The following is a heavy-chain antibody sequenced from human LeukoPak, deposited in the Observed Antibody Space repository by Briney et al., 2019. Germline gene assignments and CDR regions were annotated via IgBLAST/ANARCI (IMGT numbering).Heavy chain of an antibody. J-gene: IGHJ4*02. D-gene: IGHD3-10*01. CDR2: ISGSGDST. CDR3: AKDRPPLQWFGEAAY. CDR1: GFTFSSYA. Sequence: GGSLRLSCAASGFTFSSYAMSWVRQAPGKGLEWVSAISGSGDSTYYADSEKGRFTISRDNSKNTLYLQMNSLRAEDSAVYYCAKDRPPLQWFGEAAYWGQGTLVTVSS. V-gene: IGHV3-23*01.